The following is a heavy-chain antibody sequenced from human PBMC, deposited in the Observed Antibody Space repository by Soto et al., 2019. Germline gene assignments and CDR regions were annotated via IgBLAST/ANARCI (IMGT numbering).Heavy chain of an antibody. J-gene: IGHJ6*02. CDR2: ISGSGGST. CDR3: AKDWGFPSIYPHITIFVEGSGYYYGMDV. V-gene: IGHV3-23*01. CDR1: GFTFSSYA. Sequence: QLGGSLRLSCAASGFTFSSYAMSWVRQAPGKGLEWVSAISGSGGSTYYADAVKGRFTISRDNSKNTLYLQMNSLRAEDTAVYYCAKDWGFPSIYPHITIFVEGSGYYYGMDVWGQGTTVTVSS. D-gene: IGHD3-3*01.